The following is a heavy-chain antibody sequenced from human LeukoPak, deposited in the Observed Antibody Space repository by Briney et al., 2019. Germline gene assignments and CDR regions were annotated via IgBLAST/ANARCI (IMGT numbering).Heavy chain of an antibody. D-gene: IGHD5-12*01. J-gene: IGHJ4*02. CDR3: AREPTSGREPTCGRPLDY. Sequence: NPSETLSLTCTVSGGSISGYFWSWIRQPAGKGLEWIGRIYSSGSNNYNPSLKSRVTMSLDTSKNHLSLNLSSVTAADTAVYYCAREPTSGREPTCGRPLDYWGQGTLVTVSS. V-gene: IGHV4-4*07. CDR2: IYSSGSN. CDR1: GGSISGYF.